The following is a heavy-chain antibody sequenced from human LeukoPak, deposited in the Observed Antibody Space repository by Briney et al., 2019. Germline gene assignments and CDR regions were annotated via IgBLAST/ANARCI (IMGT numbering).Heavy chain of an antibody. CDR3: ARSLVVGATYPYH. D-gene: IGHD1-26*01. CDR2: INPTSGGT. V-gene: IGHV1-2*02. J-gene: IGHJ5*02. CDR1: GYTFTGYY. Sequence: ASVKVSCKASGYTFTGYYMHWVRQAPGQGLEWMGWINPTSGGTNYAQEFQGRVTMTRDTSVSTAYMELSSLRAEDTAVYYCARSLVVGATYPYHWGQGTLVTVSS.